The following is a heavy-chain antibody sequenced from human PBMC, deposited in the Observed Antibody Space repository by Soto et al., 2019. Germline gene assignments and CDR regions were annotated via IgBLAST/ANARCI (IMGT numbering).Heavy chain of an antibody. V-gene: IGHV1-2*04. CDR3: ARGPPLFCGGDCFAFDY. CDR2: INPNSGGT. D-gene: IGHD2-21*02. Sequence: AASVKVSCKASGYTFTGYYMHWVRQAPGQGLEWMGWINPNSGGTNYAQKFQGWVTMTRDTSISTAYMELSRLRSDDTAVYYCARGPPLFCGGDCFAFDYWGQGTLVTVSS. CDR1: GYTFTGYY. J-gene: IGHJ4*02.